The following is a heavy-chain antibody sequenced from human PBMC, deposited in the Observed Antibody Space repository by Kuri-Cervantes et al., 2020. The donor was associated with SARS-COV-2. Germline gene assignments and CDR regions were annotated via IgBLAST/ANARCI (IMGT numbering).Heavy chain of an antibody. V-gene: IGHV4-31*02. J-gene: IGHJ4*02. D-gene: IGHD3-16*01. CDR3: ARDGGSQLDY. CDR2: IYYSGST. Sequence: SCTVSGVSISSGGYYWSWLRQHPGKGLEWIGYIYYSGSTYYNPSLKSRVTISVDTSKNQFSLKLSSVTAADTAVYYCARDGGSQLDYWGQGTLVTVSS. CDR1: GVSISSGGYY.